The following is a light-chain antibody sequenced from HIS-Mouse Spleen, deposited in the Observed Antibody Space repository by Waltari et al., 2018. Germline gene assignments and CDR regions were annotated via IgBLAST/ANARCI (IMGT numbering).Light chain of an antibody. J-gene: IGKJ5*01. CDR3: QQYYSTPIT. CDR2: WAS. Sequence: DIVMSQSPDSLAVSLGERATINCKSSQSVLYSSNNKNYLAWYQQKPGQPPKLLIYWASTRESGVPDRFSGSGSGTDFTLTISSLQAEDVAVYYCQQYYSTPITFGHGTRLVIK. V-gene: IGKV4-1*01. CDR1: QSVLYSSNNKNY.